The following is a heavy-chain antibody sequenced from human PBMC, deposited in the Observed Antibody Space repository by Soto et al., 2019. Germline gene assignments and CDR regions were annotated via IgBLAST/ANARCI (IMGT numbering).Heavy chain of an antibody. D-gene: IGHD4-17*01. CDR3: AKDLQAYGDYDYYCYGLDV. CDR1: GFTFSTFG. Sequence: QLVESGGGGVPPGASLRLSCAASGFTFSTFGMHWVRQTPGKGLEWVAVISYDGNNKVYADSVKGRFTISRDNFKNTVDLVMNNLKVDDTAVYYCAKDLQAYGDYDYYCYGLDVWGQGATVSVSS. V-gene: IGHV3-30*18. J-gene: IGHJ6*02. CDR2: ISYDGNNK.